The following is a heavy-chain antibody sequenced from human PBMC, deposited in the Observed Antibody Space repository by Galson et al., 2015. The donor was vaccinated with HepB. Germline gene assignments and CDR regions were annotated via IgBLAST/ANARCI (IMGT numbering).Heavy chain of an antibody. CDR3: ARSPAGTSMGD. CDR1: GFTFSSYG. CDR2: ISYDGSNK. Sequence: SLRLSCAASGFTFSSYGMHWVRQAPGKGLEWVAVISYDGSNKYYADSVKGRFTISRDNSKNTLYLQMNSLRAEDTAVYYCARSPAGTSMGDWGQGTLVTVSS. D-gene: IGHD1-14*01. J-gene: IGHJ4*02. V-gene: IGHV3-30*03.